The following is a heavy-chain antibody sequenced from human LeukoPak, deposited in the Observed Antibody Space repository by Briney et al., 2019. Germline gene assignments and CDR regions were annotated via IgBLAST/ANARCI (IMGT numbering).Heavy chain of an antibody. CDR3: AKAQRGYYYGSGSYYNVFSSWLDY. CDR2: IRYDGSNK. Sequence: QAGGSLRLSCAASGFTFSSYVMHWVRQAPGKGLEWVAFIRYDGSNKYYADSVKGRFTISRDNSKNTLHLQMNGLRAEDTALYYCAKAQRGYYYGSGSYYNVFSSWLDYWGQGTLVTVSS. J-gene: IGHJ4*02. V-gene: IGHV3-30*02. D-gene: IGHD3-10*01. CDR1: GFTFSSYV.